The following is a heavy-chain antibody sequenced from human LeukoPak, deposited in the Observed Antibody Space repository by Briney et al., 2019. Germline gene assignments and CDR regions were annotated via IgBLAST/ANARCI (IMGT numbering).Heavy chain of an antibody. CDR2: ISGSGGST. V-gene: IGHV3-23*01. CDR3: ARDKAVAGIVYYYMDV. CDR1: GFTFSSYA. D-gene: IGHD6-19*01. Sequence: GGSLRLSCAASGFTFSSYAMSWVRQAPGKGLEWVSAISGSGGSTYYADSVKGRFTISRDNSKNTLYLQMNSLRAEDTAVYYCARDKAVAGIVYYYMDVWGKGTTVTVSS. J-gene: IGHJ6*03.